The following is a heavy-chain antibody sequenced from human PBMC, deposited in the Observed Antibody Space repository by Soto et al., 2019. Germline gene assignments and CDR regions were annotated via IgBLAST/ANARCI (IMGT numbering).Heavy chain of an antibody. Sequence: PSETLSLTCTDSGGSVSSGSYYWSWIRQPPGKGLEWIGYIYYSGSTNYNPSLKSRVTISVDTSKNQFSLKLSSVTAADTAVYYCARDLFGDYDYYYGMDVWGQGTTVPVSS. V-gene: IGHV4-61*01. CDR3: ARDLFGDYDYYYGMDV. CDR2: IYYSGST. D-gene: IGHD3-10*02. J-gene: IGHJ6*02. CDR1: GGSVSSGSYY.